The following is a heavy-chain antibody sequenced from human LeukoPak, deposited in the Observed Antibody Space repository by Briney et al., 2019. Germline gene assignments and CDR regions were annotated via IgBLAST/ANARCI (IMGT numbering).Heavy chain of an antibody. D-gene: IGHD6-13*01. CDR1: GGSISAYY. CDR3: ASPPRYSTSGLDY. Sequence: SETLSLTCTVSGGSISAYYWSWIRQPAGKGLEWIGRIDTSGSTNYNPSLKSRVTMSVDTSKNQFSLKLNSVTAADTAVYYCASPPRYSTSGLDYWGQGTLVTVSS. J-gene: IGHJ4*02. CDR2: IDTSGST. V-gene: IGHV4-4*07.